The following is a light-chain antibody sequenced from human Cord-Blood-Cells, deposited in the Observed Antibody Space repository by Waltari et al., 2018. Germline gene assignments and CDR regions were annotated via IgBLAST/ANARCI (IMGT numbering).Light chain of an antibody. CDR3: QQYNNWPPYT. Sequence: IVRTQSPATRYVSPGERASVSCRASQSVSSNLAWYQQKPGQAPRLLIYGASTRATGIPARFSGSGSGTEFTLTISSLQSEDFAVYYCQQYNNWPPYTFGQGTKLEIK. CDR2: GAS. J-gene: IGKJ2*01. V-gene: IGKV3-15*01. CDR1: QSVSSN.